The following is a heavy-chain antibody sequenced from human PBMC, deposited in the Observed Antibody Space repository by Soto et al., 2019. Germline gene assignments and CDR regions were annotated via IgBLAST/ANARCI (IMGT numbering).Heavy chain of an antibody. Sequence: EVQLVESGGGLIQPGGSLRLSCAASGFTVSNNYMIWVRQAPGKGLEWVSLFYSSGNPHYADSVRGRFTISRDKSNNTLYLQMNSPGAEDTAVYYCATSPRVAVWGQGTTVTVSS. J-gene: IGHJ6*02. CDR2: FYSSGNP. V-gene: IGHV3-53*01. CDR3: ATSPRVAV. CDR1: GFTVSNNY.